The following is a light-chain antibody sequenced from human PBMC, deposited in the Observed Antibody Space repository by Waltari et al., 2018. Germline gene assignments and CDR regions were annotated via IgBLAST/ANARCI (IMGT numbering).Light chain of an antibody. J-gene: IGKJ1*01. CDR3: QQRSDLPPIT. CDR2: DAS. CDR1: QSISTY. V-gene: IGKV3-11*01. Sequence: IVLTQSPATLSLSPGERATLSCRASQSISTYLAWYQQKPGQAPSLLISDASYRATGIPARFSGSGSGTDFTLTISSLEPEDFAVYYCQQRSDLPPITFGQGTKVEI.